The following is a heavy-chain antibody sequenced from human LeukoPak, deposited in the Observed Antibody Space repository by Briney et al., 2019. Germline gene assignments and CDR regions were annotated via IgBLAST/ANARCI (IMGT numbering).Heavy chain of an antibody. CDR1: GYTFTSYY. V-gene: IGHV1-2*02. CDR2: INPKTGVT. Sequence: ASVTVSCKASGYTFTSYYMHWVRQAPGQGLEWMGWINPKTGVTNYAQRFQGRVTVTTDTSISTAYMDLSNLRSDDTALYYGARVPTVVPPDCCGQGTLVTVSS. J-gene: IGHJ4*02. CDR3: ARVPTVVPPDC. D-gene: IGHD4-23*01.